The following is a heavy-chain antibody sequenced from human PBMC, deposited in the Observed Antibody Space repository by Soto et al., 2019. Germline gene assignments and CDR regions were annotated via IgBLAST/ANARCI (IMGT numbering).Heavy chain of an antibody. CDR1: GMTFADYN. CDR2: ISRSSTYF. D-gene: IGHD6-19*01. V-gene: IGHV3-21*01. CDR3: LRDISGPAERNWFDP. Sequence: GSLLLSCITSGMTFADYNMNWVRQAPGKGLEWVSTISRSSTYFYYADSVKGRFTVSRDDAKNSLFLHMGGLTTDDTGVYFCLRDISGPAERNWFDPWGQGTMVTVPS. J-gene: IGHJ5*02.